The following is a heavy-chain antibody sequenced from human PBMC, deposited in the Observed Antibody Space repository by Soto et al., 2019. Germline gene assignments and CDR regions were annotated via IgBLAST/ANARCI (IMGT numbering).Heavy chain of an antibody. D-gene: IGHD2-15*01. CDR2: IIPIFGTA. J-gene: IGHJ4*02. V-gene: IGHV1-69*13. Sequence: SVNVSCKASGGTFSSYAISWVRQAPGQGLEWMGGIIPIFGTANYAQKFQGRVTITADESTSTAYMELSSLRSEDTAVYYCARGRRYCSGGSCYSGYYDYWGQGTLVTVSS. CDR1: GGTFSSYA. CDR3: ARGRRYCSGGSCYSGYYDY.